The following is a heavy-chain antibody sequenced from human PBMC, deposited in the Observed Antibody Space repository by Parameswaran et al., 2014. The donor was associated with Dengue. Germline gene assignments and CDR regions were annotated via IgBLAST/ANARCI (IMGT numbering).Heavy chain of an antibody. CDR3: AREGGTTGTGDAFDI. J-gene: IGHJ3*02. CDR2: INTNTGNP. D-gene: IGHD1-1*01. V-gene: IGHV7-4-1*02. Sequence: WVRQAPGQGLEWMGWINTNTGNPTYAQGFTGRFVFSLDTSVSTAYLQISSLKAEDTAVYYCAREGGTTGTGDAFDIWGQGTMVTVSS.